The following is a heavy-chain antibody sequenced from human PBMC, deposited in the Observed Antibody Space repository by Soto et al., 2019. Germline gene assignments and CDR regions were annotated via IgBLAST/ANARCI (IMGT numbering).Heavy chain of an antibody. Sequence: PGESLKISCKGSGYSFYGYWIGWVRQMPGKGLEWMGIIYPVDSDTRYSPSFQGQVTISADKSISTAYLQWSSLKASDTVMYYCARLPRLGLNMIVVVPGVGAFDIWGQGTMVTVSS. CDR1: GYSFYGYW. J-gene: IGHJ3*02. CDR2: IYPVDSDT. CDR3: ARLPRLGLNMIVVVPGVGAFDI. D-gene: IGHD3-22*01. V-gene: IGHV5-51*01.